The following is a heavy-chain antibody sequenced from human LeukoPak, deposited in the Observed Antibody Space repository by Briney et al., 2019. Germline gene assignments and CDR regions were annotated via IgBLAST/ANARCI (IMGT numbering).Heavy chain of an antibody. J-gene: IGHJ6*02. CDR3: ARGIVVVPAALYVGYYYGMDV. Sequence: GGSLRLSCAASGFTVSSNYMSWVRQAPGKGLEWVSVIYSGGSTYYADSVKGRFTISRDNSKNTLYLQVNSLRAEDTAVYYCARGIVVVPAALYVGYYYGMDVWGQGTTVTVSS. V-gene: IGHV3-53*01. D-gene: IGHD2-2*01. CDR1: GFTVSSNY. CDR2: IYSGGST.